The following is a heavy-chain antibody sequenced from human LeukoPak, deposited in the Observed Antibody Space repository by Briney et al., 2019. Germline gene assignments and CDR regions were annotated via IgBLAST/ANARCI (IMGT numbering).Heavy chain of an antibody. D-gene: IGHD3-10*01. V-gene: IGHV3-23*01. CDR3: AKALLPYGVRGAHRLVGFDY. Sequence: GGSLRLSCAASGFIFSSFGMSWVRQAPGKGLEWVSAISGSGGSTYYADSVKGRFTISRDNSKNTLYLQMNSLRAEDTAVYYCAKALLPYGVRGAHRLVGFDYWGQGTLVTVSS. CDR1: GFIFSSFG. J-gene: IGHJ4*02. CDR2: ISGSGGST.